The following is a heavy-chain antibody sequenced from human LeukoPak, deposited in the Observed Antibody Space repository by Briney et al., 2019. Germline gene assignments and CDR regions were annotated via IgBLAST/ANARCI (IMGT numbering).Heavy chain of an antibody. CDR3: ARDLRNHYDSSGYDSAY. D-gene: IGHD3-22*01. Sequence: PGGSLRLSCAASGFTFSDYYMSWIRQDPGKGLEWVSYVSSSGSTIYYADSVKGRFTISRDNAKNSLHLQMNSLRAEDTAVYYCARDLRNHYDSSGYDSAYWGQGTLVTVSS. V-gene: IGHV3-11*01. CDR2: VSSSGSTI. CDR1: GFTFSDYY. J-gene: IGHJ4*02.